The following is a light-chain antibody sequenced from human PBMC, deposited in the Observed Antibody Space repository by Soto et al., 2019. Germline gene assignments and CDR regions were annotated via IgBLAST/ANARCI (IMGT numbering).Light chain of an antibody. CDR2: AAS. CDR1: QSISSY. V-gene: IGKV1-39*01. Sequence: DIQMTQSPSSLSASVGDRVTMTCRASQSISSYLNWYQQKPGKAPQLLIYAASSLQRGVPSRFSVSGSGTDFTLGISTLQPEDFATSDCQQSYSTPPMYTFGQGTKVEIK. CDR3: QQSYSTPPMYT. J-gene: IGKJ2*01.